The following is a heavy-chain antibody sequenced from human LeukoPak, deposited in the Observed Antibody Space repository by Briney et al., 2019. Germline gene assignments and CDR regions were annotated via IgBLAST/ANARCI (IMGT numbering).Heavy chain of an antibody. CDR2: ISGTTGNT. V-gene: IGHV3-23*01. CDR3: AKQYSGGWYYFDY. J-gene: IGHJ4*02. Sequence: GGSLRLSCAASGFTFSNYAMSWVRQAPGKGLEWVSTISGTTGNTYYADSVKGRFTISRDNSENTLYLQMNSLRAEDTAVYYCAKQYSGGWYYFDYWGQGTQVTVSS. D-gene: IGHD6-19*01. CDR1: GFTFSNYA.